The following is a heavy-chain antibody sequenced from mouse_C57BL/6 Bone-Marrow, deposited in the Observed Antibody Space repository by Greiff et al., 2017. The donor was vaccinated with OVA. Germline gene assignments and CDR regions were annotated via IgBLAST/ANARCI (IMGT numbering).Heavy chain of an antibody. Sequence: QVQLQQPGAELVKPGASVKMSCKASGYTFTSYWITWVKQRPGQGLEWIGDIYPGSGSTNYNEKFKSKATLTVDTSSSTAYMQISSLTSEDSAVLYCSKREEFITTVVATDWYLDVWGTGTTVTVSS. CDR3: SKREEFITTVVATDWYLDV. J-gene: IGHJ1*03. V-gene: IGHV1-55*01. D-gene: IGHD1-1*01. CDR2: IYPGSGST. CDR1: GYTFTSYW.